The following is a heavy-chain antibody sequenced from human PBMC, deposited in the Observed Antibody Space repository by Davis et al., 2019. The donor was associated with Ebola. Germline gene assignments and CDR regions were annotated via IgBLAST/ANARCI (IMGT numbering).Heavy chain of an antibody. V-gene: IGHV3-48*03. CDR1: GFTFSSYA. CDR3: AQATAMLF. J-gene: IGHJ4*02. CDR2: ISSSGSTI. Sequence: GESLKISCAASGFTFSSYAMSWVRQAPGKGLEWVSYISSSGSTIYYADSVKGRFTISRDNAKNSLYLQMNSLRAEDTAVYYCAQATAMLFWGQGTLVTVSS. D-gene: IGHD5-18*01.